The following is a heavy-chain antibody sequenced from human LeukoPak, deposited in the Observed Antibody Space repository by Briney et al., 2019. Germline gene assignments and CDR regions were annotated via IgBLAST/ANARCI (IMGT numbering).Heavy chain of an antibody. V-gene: IGHV3-21*01. CDR3: ARDVRAYSTSSSAFDI. J-gene: IGHJ3*02. D-gene: IGHD6-6*01. CDR1: GFTFRSYT. CDR2: ISPSSSYI. Sequence: GGSLRLSCAASGFTFRSYTMNWVRQAPGKGLEWVSSISPSSSYIYYADSVKGRFTISRDNAKNALYLQMNTLREEDTAVYYCARDVRAYSTSSSAFDIWGQGTLVTASS.